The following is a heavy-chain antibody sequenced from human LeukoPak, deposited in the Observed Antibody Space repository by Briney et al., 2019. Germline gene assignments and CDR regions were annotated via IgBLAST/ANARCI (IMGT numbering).Heavy chain of an antibody. CDR3: ARGMVRGVMEAYYYYGMDV. CDR1: GFTFSSYA. D-gene: IGHD3-10*01. J-gene: IGHJ6*02. Sequence: GGSLRLSCAASGFTFSSYAMSWVRQAPGKGLEWVSAISGSGGSTYYADSVKGRFTISRDNSKNTLYLQMNSLRAEDTAVYYCARGMVRGVMEAYYYYGMDVWGQGTTVTVSS. CDR2: ISGSGGST. V-gene: IGHV3-23*01.